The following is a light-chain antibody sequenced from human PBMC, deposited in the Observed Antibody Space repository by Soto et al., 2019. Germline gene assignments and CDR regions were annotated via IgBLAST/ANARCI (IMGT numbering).Light chain of an antibody. Sequence: DIQMTQSPSSVSASIGDTVTITCRASQDISTLLAWYQQKPGKAPKLLIYGASTLESGVPSRFSGRGSGTDFTLTISSLQPDDFATYFCQQADRFPLTFGGGTKVEIK. J-gene: IGKJ4*01. CDR1: QDISTL. V-gene: IGKV1D-12*01. CDR3: QQADRFPLT. CDR2: GAS.